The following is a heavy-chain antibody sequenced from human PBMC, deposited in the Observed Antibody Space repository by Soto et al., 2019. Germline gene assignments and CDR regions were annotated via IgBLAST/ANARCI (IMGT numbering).Heavy chain of an antibody. Sequence: QVQLVQSGAEEKKPGASVKVSCKASGYTFTSYAMHWARQAPGKRLEWMGWSNAGNGNTKYSQKFQGRVTMTSETSASTAYMELSSLRSEDTAVYYCARDPSYYGMDVWGQGTTVTVSS. CDR1: GYTFTSYA. CDR2: SNAGNGNT. CDR3: ARDPSYYGMDV. V-gene: IGHV1-3*05. J-gene: IGHJ6*02.